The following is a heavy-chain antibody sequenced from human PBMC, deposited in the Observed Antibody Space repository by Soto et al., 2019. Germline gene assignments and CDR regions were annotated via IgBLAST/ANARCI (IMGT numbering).Heavy chain of an antibody. CDR1: GFDVSSDV. V-gene: IGHV3-23*01. D-gene: IGHD1-26*01. CDR3: AKSQSGSFFAAFDL. CDR2: IFGSGRTT. J-gene: IGHJ3*01. Sequence: PGGSLRLSCAASGFDVSSDVMNWVRQAPGKGLEWVASIFGSGRTTYYADSVKGRFNISRDNSKNTLYLQLNSLRVEDTALYYCAKSQSGSFFAAFDLWGQGTMVTVSS.